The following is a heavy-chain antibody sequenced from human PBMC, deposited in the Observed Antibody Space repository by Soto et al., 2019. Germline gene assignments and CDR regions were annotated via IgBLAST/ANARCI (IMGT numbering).Heavy chain of an antibody. J-gene: IGHJ4*02. CDR3: AKDPGSGWYEFDY. V-gene: IGHV3-30*18. CDR1: VFTFRSYG. CDR2: ISYDGSNK. Sequence: PGGPLRLSCAASVFTFRSYGMHWVRQSPGKGLVWVAVISYDGSNKYYADSVKGRFTISRDNSKITLYLQMNSLRAEDTAVYYCAKDPGSGWYEFDYWGQGTLVTVSS. D-gene: IGHD6-19*01.